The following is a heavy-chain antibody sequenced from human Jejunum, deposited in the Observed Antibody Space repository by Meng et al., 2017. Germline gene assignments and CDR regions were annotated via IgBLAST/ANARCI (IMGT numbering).Heavy chain of an antibody. D-gene: IGHD6-13*01. J-gene: IGHJ5*02. V-gene: IGHV3-15*07. Sequence: GGSLRLSCGVSGLTFREAWVSWVRQAPGKGLEWVGRIKGTTAGGTVDYAAPVKGRFTISRDDSKNTVYLQMNRLKTEDTGVYFCTHVRDPSSWSFGTWGQGTQVTGSS. CDR3: THVRDPSSWSFGT. CDR2: IKGTTAGGTV. CDR1: GLTFREAW.